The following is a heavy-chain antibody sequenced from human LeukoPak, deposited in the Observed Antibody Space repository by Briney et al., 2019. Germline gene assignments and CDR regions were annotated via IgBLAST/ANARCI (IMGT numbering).Heavy chain of an antibody. Sequence: ASVKVSCKVSGFTLTELSMHWVRQAPGKGLEWMGGFDPEDGETIYAQKFQGRVTMTEDTSTDTAYMELSSLRSEDTAVYYCARGGYNVPFFDYWGQGTLVTVSS. CDR3: ARGGYNVPFFDY. D-gene: IGHD5-24*01. CDR2: FDPEDGET. CDR1: GFTLTELS. V-gene: IGHV1-24*01. J-gene: IGHJ4*02.